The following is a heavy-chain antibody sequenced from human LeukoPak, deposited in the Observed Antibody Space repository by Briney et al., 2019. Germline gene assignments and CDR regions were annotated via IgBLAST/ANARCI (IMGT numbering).Heavy chain of an antibody. Sequence: SQTLSLTCAISGDSVSSNSAAWNWIRQSPSRGLEWLGRTFYRSKWYNDYAVSLKSRITINPDTSRNQFSLQLNSVAPEDTAVYYCARGRIAYYGMDVWGQGTTVTVSS. CDR3: ARGRIAYYGMDV. D-gene: IGHD2-21*01. J-gene: IGHJ6*02. V-gene: IGHV6-1*01. CDR2: TFYRSKWYN. CDR1: GDSVSSNSAA.